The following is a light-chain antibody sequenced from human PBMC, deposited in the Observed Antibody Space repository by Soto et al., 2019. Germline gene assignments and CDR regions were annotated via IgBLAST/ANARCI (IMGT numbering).Light chain of an antibody. CDR1: SSNIGAGYD. J-gene: IGLJ2*01. Sequence: QPVLTQPPSVSGAPGQRVTISCTGSSSNIGAGYDVHWYQQLPGTAPTLLISTNNNRPSGVPDRFSGSKSGTSASLAITGLQAEDEADYYCQSYDNSLSGLVVFGGGTQLTVL. CDR3: QSYDNSLSGLVV. CDR2: TNN. V-gene: IGLV1-40*01.